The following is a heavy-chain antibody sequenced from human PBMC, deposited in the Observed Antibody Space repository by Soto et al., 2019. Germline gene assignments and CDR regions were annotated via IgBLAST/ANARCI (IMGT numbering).Heavy chain of an antibody. CDR2: IYSGGST. V-gene: IGHV3-66*01. J-gene: IGHJ4*02. CDR3: ARGGEREWLVLGY. Sequence: GGSLRLSCAASGFTVSSNYMSWVRQAPGKGLEWVSVIYSGGSTYYADSVKGRFTISRDNSKNTLYLQMNSLRAEDKAVYYCARGGEREWLVLGYWGQGTLVTVSS. CDR1: GFTVSSNY. D-gene: IGHD6-19*01.